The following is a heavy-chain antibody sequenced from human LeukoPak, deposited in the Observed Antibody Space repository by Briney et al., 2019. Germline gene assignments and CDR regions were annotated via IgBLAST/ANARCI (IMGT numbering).Heavy chain of an antibody. V-gene: IGHV4-39*01. Sequence: SETLSLTCTVSEGSISSNSYYWGWIRQPPGKGLEWIGSIYYSGSTYYSPSLKSRVAISVDTSKNQFSLKLSSVTAADTAVYYCAKNGQSGFSFDPWGQGTLVTVSS. D-gene: IGHD3-3*01. CDR3: AKNGQSGFSFDP. CDR2: IYYSGST. J-gene: IGHJ5*02. CDR1: EGSISSNSYY.